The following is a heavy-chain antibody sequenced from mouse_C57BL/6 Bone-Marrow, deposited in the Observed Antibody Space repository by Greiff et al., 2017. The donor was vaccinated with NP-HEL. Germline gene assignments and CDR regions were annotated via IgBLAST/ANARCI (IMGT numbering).Heavy chain of an antibody. D-gene: IGHD1-1*01. J-gene: IGHJ2*01. CDR3: AMYLITTVVAYYFDY. Sequence: QVQLQQPGAELVRPGTSVKLSCKASGYTFTSSWMHWVKQRPGQGLEWIGVIDPSDSYTNYTQTFKGKATLTVDTSSSTAYMQLSSLTSEDSAVSLSAMYLITTVVAYYFDYWGQGTTLTVSS. V-gene: IGHV1-59*01. CDR1: GYTFTSSW. CDR2: IDPSDSYT.